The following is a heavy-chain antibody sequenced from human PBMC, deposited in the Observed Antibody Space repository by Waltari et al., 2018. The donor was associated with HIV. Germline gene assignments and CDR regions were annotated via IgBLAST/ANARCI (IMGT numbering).Heavy chain of an antibody. CDR1: GGTSSNYV. CDR2: IIPIFGIT. CDR3: ARWAGVVTPENSQGNFPLDY. J-gene: IGHJ4*02. V-gene: IGHV1-69*18. Sequence: QVQLVQSGAEVKKPGSSVQVSCKASGGTSSNYVLSRVRQAPGQGLEWMGRIIPIFGITDYAQKFQGRVTITADESKTTAYMQLSSLRFEDTALYYCARWAGVVTPENSQGNFPLDYWGQGTLVTVSS. D-gene: IGHD2-15*01.